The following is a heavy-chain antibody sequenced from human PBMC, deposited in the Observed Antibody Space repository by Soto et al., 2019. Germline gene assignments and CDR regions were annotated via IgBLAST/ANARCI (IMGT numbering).Heavy chain of an antibody. V-gene: IGHV1-18*01. CDR3: ARVIAAAADFDY. D-gene: IGHD6-13*01. CDR2: ISAYNGNT. Sequence: QVQLVQSGAEVKKPGASVKVSCKASGYTFTSYGISWVRQAPGQGLEWMGWISAYNGNTNYAQKLQGRVTMTPDTSTNTANMELRNLRSEDTAVYYCARVIAAAADFDYWGQGTLVTVSS. J-gene: IGHJ4*02. CDR1: GYTFTSYG.